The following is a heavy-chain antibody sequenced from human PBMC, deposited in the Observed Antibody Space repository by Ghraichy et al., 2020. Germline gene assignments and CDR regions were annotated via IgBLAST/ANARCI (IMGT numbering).Heavy chain of an antibody. CDR2: INPNSGGA. CDR3: ARGIAAAGIYYYGMDV. J-gene: IGHJ6*02. Sequence: ASVKVSCKASGYTFTDNYMHWVRQAPGQGLEWTGRINPNSGGANYAQKFQGRVTMTRDRSTSTADMELSGLRSDDTAVYYCARGIAAAGIYYYGMDVWGQGTTVTVSS. V-gene: IGHV1-2*06. D-gene: IGHD6-13*01. CDR1: GYTFTDNY.